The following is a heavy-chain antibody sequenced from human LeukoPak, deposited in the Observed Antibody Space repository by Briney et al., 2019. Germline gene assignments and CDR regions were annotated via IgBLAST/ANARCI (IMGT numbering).Heavy chain of an antibody. V-gene: IGHV3-23*01. CDR3: AKSAYYCTSSKCSLRAQYFDY. J-gene: IGHJ4*02. D-gene: IGHD2/OR15-2a*01. Sequence: GGSLSLSCAASGFTFNNYAMSWVRQAPGKGLEWVSTVTDSGGSTYYVDSVKGRFTISRDNSKKTTYLQMNSLRAEDTAVYYCAKSAYYCTSSKCSLRAQYFDYWGQGTPVSVSS. CDR2: VTDSGGST. CDR1: GFTFNNYA.